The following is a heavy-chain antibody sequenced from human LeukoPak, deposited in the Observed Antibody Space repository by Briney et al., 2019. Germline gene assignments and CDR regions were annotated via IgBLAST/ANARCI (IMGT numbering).Heavy chain of an antibody. CDR3: ASITPNWFDP. CDR2: IRYDGSNK. Sequence: GGSLRLSCAASGFTFSSYGMHWVRQAPGKGLEWVAFIRYDGSNKYYADSVKGRFTISRDNSKNTLYLQMNSLRAEDTAVYYCASITPNWFDPWGQGTLVTVSS. CDR1: GFTFSSYG. D-gene: IGHD3-10*01. V-gene: IGHV3-30*02. J-gene: IGHJ5*02.